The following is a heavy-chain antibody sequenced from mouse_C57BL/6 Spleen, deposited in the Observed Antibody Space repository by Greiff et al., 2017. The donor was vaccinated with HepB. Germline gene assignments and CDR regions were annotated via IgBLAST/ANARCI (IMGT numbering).Heavy chain of an antibody. CDR1: GYTFTDYN. CDR3: ARERAYYGNFPHYAMDY. D-gene: IGHD2-10*01. J-gene: IGHJ4*01. CDR2: INPNNGGT. Sequence: EVQLQQSGPELVKPGASVKMSCKASGYTFTDYNMHWVKQSHGKSLEWIGYINPNNGGTSYNQKFKGKATLTVNKSSSTAYMELRSLTSEDSAVYYCARERAYYGNFPHYAMDYWGQGTSVTVSS. V-gene: IGHV1-22*01.